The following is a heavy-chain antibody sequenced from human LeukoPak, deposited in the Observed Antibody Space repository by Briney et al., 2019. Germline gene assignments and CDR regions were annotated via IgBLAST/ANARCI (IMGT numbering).Heavy chain of an antibody. J-gene: IGHJ4*02. CDR2: IYPGDSAT. V-gene: IGHV5-51*01. D-gene: IGHD6-19*01. Sequence: GESLNISCQGSGYIFTSHWIAWARQIPGKGLEWIAIIYPGDSATRYCPSFQGQVNISADKSSSTAYLQWSSLKASDTAMYDCARPYSTACFDYWGRGALLTVSS. CDR3: ARPYSTACFDY. CDR1: GYIFTSHW.